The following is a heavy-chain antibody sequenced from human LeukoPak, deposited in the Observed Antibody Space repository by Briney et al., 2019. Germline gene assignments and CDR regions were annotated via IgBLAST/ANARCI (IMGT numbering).Heavy chain of an antibody. CDR3: AREVDGGYCSGGSCYAFDI. Sequence: PGGSLRLSCAASGFTFSSYWMSWVRQAPGKGLEWVANIKQDGSEKYYVDSVKGRFTISRDNAKNSLYLQMNGLRAEDTAVYYCAREVDGGYCSGGSCYAFDIWGQGTMVTVSS. V-gene: IGHV3-7*03. CDR2: IKQDGSEK. J-gene: IGHJ3*02. CDR1: GFTFSSYW. D-gene: IGHD2-15*01.